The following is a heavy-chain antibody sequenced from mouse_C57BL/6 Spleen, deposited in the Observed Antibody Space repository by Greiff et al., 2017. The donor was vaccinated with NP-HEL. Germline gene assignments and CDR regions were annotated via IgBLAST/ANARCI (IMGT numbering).Heavy chain of an antibody. D-gene: IGHD2-1*01. J-gene: IGHJ4*01. CDR2: ISSGGSYT. CDR1: GFTFSSYG. V-gene: IGHV5-6*02. CDR3: ARDGNYVDYAMDY. Sequence: DVKLVESGGDLVKPGGSLKLSCAASGFTFSSYGMSWVRQTPDKRLEWVATISSGGSYTYYPDSVKGRFTISRDNAKNTLYLQMSSLKSEDTAMYYCARDGNYVDYAMDYWGQGTSVTVAS.